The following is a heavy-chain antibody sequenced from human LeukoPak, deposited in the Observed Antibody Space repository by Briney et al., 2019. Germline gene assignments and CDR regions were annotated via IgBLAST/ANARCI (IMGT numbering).Heavy chain of an antibody. CDR2: IYHSGTT. V-gene: IGHV4-31*03. Sequence: PSQTLSLTCTFSGGSISSVGYYWSWIRQHPGKGLEWIGYIYHSGTTYYNPSLMSRISISIDTSKNQFSLKLSSVTAADTAVYYCARARAPSYHFDYWGQGALVTVPS. D-gene: IGHD1-26*01. CDR1: GGSISSVGYY. J-gene: IGHJ4*02. CDR3: ARARAPSYHFDY.